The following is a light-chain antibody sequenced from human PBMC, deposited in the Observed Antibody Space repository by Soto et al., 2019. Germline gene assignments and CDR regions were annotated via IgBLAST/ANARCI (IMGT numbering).Light chain of an antibody. CDR1: QSVSSY. CDR2: DAS. Sequence: ETVLTQSPAPLSLSPGERATLSCRASQSVSSYLAWYQQKPGQAPRLLIYDASTRATGIPARFSGSGSGTDFTLTISSLEPEHFAVYYCQQRSNWPPSITFGQGTRLEIK. J-gene: IGKJ5*01. V-gene: IGKV3-11*01. CDR3: QQRSNWPPSIT.